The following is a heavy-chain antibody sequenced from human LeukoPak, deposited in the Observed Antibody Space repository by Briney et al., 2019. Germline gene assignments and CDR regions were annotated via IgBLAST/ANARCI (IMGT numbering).Heavy chain of an antibody. J-gene: IGHJ5*02. CDR2: IYYSGST. CDR1: GGSVSSYY. Sequence: TSETLSLTCTVSGGSVSSYYWSWIRQPPGKGLEWIGYIYYSGSTNYNPSLKSRVTISVDTSKNQFSLKLSSVTAADTAVYYCARAVGYSYGPPNWFDPWGQGTLVTVSS. D-gene: IGHD5-18*01. CDR3: ARAVGYSYGPPNWFDP. V-gene: IGHV4-59*02.